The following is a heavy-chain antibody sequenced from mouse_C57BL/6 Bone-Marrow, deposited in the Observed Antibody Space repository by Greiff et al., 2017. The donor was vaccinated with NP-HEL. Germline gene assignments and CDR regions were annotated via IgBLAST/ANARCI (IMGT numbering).Heavy chain of an antibody. CDR2: ISSGSSTI. CDR1: GFTFSDYG. CDR3: AGGDYDSLFAY. V-gene: IGHV5-17*01. J-gene: IGHJ3*01. Sequence: EVHLVESGGGLVKPGGSLKLSCAASGFTFSDYGMHWVRQAPEKGLEWVAYISSGSSTIYYADTVKGRFTISRDNAKNTLFLQMTSLRSEDTAMYYCAGGDYDSLFAYWGQGTLVTVSA. D-gene: IGHD2-4*01.